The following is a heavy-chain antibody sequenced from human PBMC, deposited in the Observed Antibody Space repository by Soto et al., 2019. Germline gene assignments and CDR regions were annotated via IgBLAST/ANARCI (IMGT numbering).Heavy chain of an antibody. CDR2: ITSSSSSI. CDR1: GFTFSSYS. Sequence: GGSLRLSCAASGFTFSSYSMNWVRQAPGKGLEWVSSITSSSSSIYYADSVKGRFTIFRDNAKNSLYLQMNSLRAEDTAVYYCARRGGTNYYYYYGMDVWGQGTTVTVSS. J-gene: IGHJ6*02. CDR3: ARRGGTNYYYYYGMDV. D-gene: IGHD2-8*01. V-gene: IGHV3-21*01.